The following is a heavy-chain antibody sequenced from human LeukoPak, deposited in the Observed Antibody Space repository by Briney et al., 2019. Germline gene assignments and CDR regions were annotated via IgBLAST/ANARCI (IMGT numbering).Heavy chain of an antibody. CDR1: GGSISSGSSDYY. CDR2: ISDSGRT. Sequence: PSETLSLTCTVSGGSISSGSSDYYWGWIRQPPGKGLDWIGSISDSGRTYYNPSLKSRVTISLDTSKNQFSLRLSSVTAADTAVYYCARETRLHSGSYSNDAFDIWGQGTMVTVSS. V-gene: IGHV4-39*07. J-gene: IGHJ3*02. D-gene: IGHD1-26*01. CDR3: ARETRLHSGSYSNDAFDI.